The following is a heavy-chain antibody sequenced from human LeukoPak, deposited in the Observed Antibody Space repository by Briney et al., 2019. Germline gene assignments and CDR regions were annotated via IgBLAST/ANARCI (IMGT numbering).Heavy chain of an antibody. CDR1: GYTFTGYY. CDR2: INPNSGGT. D-gene: IGHD6-25*01. V-gene: IGHV1-2*02. CDR3: AANSDENRGYQPDGMDV. Sequence: ASVKVSCKASGYTFTGYYMHWVRQAPGQGLEWTGWINPNSGGTNYAQKFQGRVTMTRDTSISTAYMELSRLRSDDTAVYYCAANSDENRGYQPDGMDVWGQGTTVTVSS. J-gene: IGHJ6*02.